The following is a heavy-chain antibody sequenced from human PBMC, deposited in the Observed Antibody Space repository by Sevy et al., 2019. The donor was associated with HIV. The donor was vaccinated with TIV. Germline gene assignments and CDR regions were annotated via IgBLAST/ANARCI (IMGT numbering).Heavy chain of an antibody. Sequence: GGSLRLSCAASGFSFSSSSMNWLRQAPGKGLEWLAYITRDGKTKYYADFVKGRFTISRDNAQNSLFLQLNSLRDDETAVYYCARDYSGSYYRFDLWGHGTLVTVSS. CDR3: ARDYSGSYYRFDL. D-gene: IGHD1-26*01. CDR1: GFSFSSSS. CDR2: ITRDGKTK. J-gene: IGHJ4*01. V-gene: IGHV3-48*02.